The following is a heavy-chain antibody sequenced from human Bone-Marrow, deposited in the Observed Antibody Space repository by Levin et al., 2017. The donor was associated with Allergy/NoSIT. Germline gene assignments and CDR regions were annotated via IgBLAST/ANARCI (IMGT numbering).Heavy chain of an antibody. CDR3: ATDIVIVSAPYSFDY. V-gene: IGHV3-23*01. D-gene: IGHD2/OR15-2a*01. CDR1: GFTFAAYG. CDR2: ITGTGGST. J-gene: IGHJ4*02. Sequence: GGSLRLSCAASGFTFAAYGMNWVRQAPGKGLEWVAGITGTGGSTSYADSVKGQFTISRDNSKNTLSLLMNNLRAEDTAIYFCATDIVIVSAPYSFDYWGQGALVTVSS.